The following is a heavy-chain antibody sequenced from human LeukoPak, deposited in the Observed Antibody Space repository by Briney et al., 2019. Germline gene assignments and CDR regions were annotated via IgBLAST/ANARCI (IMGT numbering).Heavy chain of an antibody. CDR2: ISGSGGST. Sequence: PGGSLRLSCAASGFTFSSYAMGWVRQAPGKGLEWVSAISGSGGSTYYADSVKGRFTISRDNSKNTLYLQMNSLRAEDTAVYYCAKMASWVVRGENRQFDYWGQGTLVTVSS. CDR3: AKMASWVVRGENRQFDY. J-gene: IGHJ4*02. V-gene: IGHV3-23*01. CDR1: GFTFSSYA. D-gene: IGHD3-10*01.